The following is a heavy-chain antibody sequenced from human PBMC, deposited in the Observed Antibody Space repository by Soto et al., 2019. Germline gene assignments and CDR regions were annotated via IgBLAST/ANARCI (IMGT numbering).Heavy chain of an antibody. Sequence: ESGGGLVKPGGSLRLSCAASGFTFDTYSMNWVRQAPGKGLEWVSSITSTSSYTFYADSVKGRFTISRDNAKNSLSLQMNSLRAEDTAVYYCARAYTSGWRDFDYWGQGALVTVS. CDR2: ITSTSSYT. V-gene: IGHV3-21*01. D-gene: IGHD6-19*01. J-gene: IGHJ4*02. CDR3: ARAYTSGWRDFDY. CDR1: GFTFDTYS.